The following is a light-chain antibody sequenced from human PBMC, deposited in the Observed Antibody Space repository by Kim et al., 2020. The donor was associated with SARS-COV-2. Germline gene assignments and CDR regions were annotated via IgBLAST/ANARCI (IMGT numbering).Light chain of an antibody. Sequence: GQGVFISSSGDFSNVGSNSGNWYQQLPGTAPQLLIFGIDQRPSGVPDRFSGPKSGTSASLAISALQSEDEAVYYCSAWDDSLNAWVFGGGTQLTVL. CDR2: GID. V-gene: IGLV1-44*01. CDR1: FSNVGSNS. J-gene: IGLJ3*02. CDR3: SAWDDSLNAWV.